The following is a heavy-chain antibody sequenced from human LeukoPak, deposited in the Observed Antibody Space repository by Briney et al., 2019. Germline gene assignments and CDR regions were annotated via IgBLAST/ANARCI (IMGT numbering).Heavy chain of an antibody. J-gene: IGHJ6*03. V-gene: IGHV3-33*06. CDR1: GFTFSRLG. CDR2: IHNDGTQG. Sequence: PGRSLTLSCAASGFTFSRLGMQWVRQAPGKGVEWVAVIHNDGTQGQYADSVKGRFTISKDNSQNTLYLQMNNLRDDDTAVYYCAKEGDEFRGYLDVWGKGTTVTVSS. CDR3: AKEGDEFRGYLDV. D-gene: IGHD3-16*01.